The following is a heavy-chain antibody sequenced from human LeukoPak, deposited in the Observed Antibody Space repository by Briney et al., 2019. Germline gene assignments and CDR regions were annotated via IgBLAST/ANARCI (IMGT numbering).Heavy chain of an antibody. Sequence: ASVKVSCKASGYTFTSYDINWVRQAAGQGLEWMGWMNPNSGNTGYAQKFQGRVTITRDTSISTAYMELSGLTSEDTAVYYCAKGGNYDFWSGLYYPYYYMEVWGKGDPVTVSS. D-gene: IGHD3-3*01. J-gene: IGHJ6*03. CDR2: MNPNSGNT. CDR1: GYTFTSYD. CDR3: AKGGNYDFWSGLYYPYYYMEV. V-gene: IGHV1-8*01.